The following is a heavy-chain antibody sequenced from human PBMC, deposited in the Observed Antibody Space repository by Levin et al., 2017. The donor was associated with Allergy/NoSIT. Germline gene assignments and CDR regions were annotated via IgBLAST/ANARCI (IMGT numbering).Heavy chain of an antibody. CDR1: GGSISTFR. CDR3: ARGVTHYYDSSDYYFDWFDP. J-gene: IGHJ5*02. CDR2: IYYSGST. Sequence: PSETLSLNCTVSGGSISTFRWSWIRQPPGKGPEWLGYIYYSGSTNYNPSLKSRVTMSVDTSKNQISLKLTSVTAADTAVYYCARGVTHYYDSSDYYFDWFDPWGQGTLVTVSS. D-gene: IGHD3-22*01. V-gene: IGHV4-59*01.